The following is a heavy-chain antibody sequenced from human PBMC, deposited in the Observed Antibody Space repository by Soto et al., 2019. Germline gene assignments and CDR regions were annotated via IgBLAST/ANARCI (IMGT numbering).Heavy chain of an antibody. CDR2: ISGDGFGT. V-gene: IGHV3-23*01. CDR3: AKDREHCGGTSCYCLFFDL. D-gene: IGHD2-2*01. Sequence: GGSLRLSCAASGFTFSSHAMSWVRQAPGKGLEWVSAISGDGFGTYYTDSVKGRFTISRDNSKNTLYLQMDSLRDEDTAVYFCAKDREHCGGTSCYCLFFDLCGHGTLLTAS. J-gene: IGHJ4*01. CDR1: GFTFSSHA.